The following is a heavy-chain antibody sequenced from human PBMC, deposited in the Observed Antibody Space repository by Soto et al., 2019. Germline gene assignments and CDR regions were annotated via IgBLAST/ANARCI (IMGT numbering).Heavy chain of an antibody. V-gene: IGHV3-74*01. CDR2: VTGDGHTI. Sequence: GSLSLSCAASGFTFANSWMHWIRQAPGKGPEWVSRVTGDGHTIQYADSVKGRFTVSRDNAKNTLYLQMNSLRAEDTAVYYCATAEVDYWGPGTLVTVSS. J-gene: IGHJ4*02. CDR1: GFTFANSW. CDR3: ATAEVDY.